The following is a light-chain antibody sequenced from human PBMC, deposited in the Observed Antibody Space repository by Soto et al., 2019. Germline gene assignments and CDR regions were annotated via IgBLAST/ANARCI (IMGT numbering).Light chain of an antibody. CDR3: QQAHIVPFT. J-gene: IGKJ5*01. V-gene: IGKV1D-12*01. CDR1: QSISNY. Sequence: DIQMTQSLSSVSASVGDRVTITCRASQSISNYLAWYQHKPGKAPKLLIYAASALQSGVPLRFSGSGSGTDFTLTISSLQPEDFATYFCQQAHIVPFTFGQGTRLEIK. CDR2: AAS.